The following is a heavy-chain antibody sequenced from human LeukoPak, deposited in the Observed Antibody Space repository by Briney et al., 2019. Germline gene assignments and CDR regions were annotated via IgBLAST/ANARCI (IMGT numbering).Heavy chain of an antibody. CDR1: GLTFSSYW. CDR3: ARDESGYNY. CDR2: IKEDGSQT. V-gene: IGHV3-7*01. D-gene: IGHD5-24*01. J-gene: IGHJ4*02. Sequence: GGSLRLSCAASGLTFSSYWMSWVRLAPGKGLEWVANIKEDGSQTYYVDSVKGRFTISRDNAKNSLYLQMNSLRVEDTAAYYCARDESGYNYWGQGTLVTVSS.